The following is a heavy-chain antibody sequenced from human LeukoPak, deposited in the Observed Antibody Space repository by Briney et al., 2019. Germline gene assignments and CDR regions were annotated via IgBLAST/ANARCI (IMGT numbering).Heavy chain of an antibody. J-gene: IGHJ4*02. Sequence: PGESLRLSCAASGFTVGTNYMSWVRQAPGKGLEWVSTIYAGGSTYYADSVKGRFTISRDSSKNTLYFQMNSLRAEDTAVYYYATTTPYGSGRQRPGKYYFQYWGQGTLVTVSS. D-gene: IGHD3-10*01. CDR3: ATTTPYGSGRQRPGKYYFQY. CDR1: GFTVGTNY. V-gene: IGHV3-53*01. CDR2: IYAGGST.